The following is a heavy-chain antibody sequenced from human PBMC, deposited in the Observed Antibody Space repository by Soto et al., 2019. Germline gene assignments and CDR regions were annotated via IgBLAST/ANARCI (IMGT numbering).Heavy chain of an antibody. CDR3: ARDRRFGELPFDY. V-gene: IGHV3-21*01. J-gene: IGHJ4*02. Sequence: GGSLRLACAASGVTFRSYSMNWVRQSPGKGLEWVSSISSSSSYIYYADSVKGRFTISRDNAKNSLYLQMNSLRAEDTAVYYCARDRRFGELPFDYWGQGTLVTVSS. D-gene: IGHD3-10*01. CDR1: GVTFRSYS. CDR2: ISSSSSYI.